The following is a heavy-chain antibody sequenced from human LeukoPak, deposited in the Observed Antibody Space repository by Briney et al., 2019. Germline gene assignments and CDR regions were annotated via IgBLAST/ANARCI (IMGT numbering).Heavy chain of an antibody. CDR3: ARDWSRYDLLSYFDY. D-gene: IGHD3-3*01. J-gene: IGHJ4*02. Sequence: SETLSLTCTISGGSVSDYYWSWIRQSPGKGLEWIGYIYHTGSTSYSPSLKSRVTISADTSQNQFSLKLSSVTAADTAVYYCARDWSRYDLLSYFDYWGQGTLVTVSS. CDR2: IYHTGST. CDR1: GGSVSDYY. V-gene: IGHV4-59*02.